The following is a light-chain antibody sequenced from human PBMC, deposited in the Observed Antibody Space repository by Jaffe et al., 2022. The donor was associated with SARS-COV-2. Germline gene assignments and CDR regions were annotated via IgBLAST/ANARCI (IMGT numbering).Light chain of an antibody. CDR1: QSISTW. V-gene: IGKV1-5*03. CDR2: GAS. CDR3: QKYDRYPWT. Sequence: DIQMTQSPSTLSASVGDRVTITCRASQSISTWLAWYQQKPGKAPTLLIYGASSLESGVPSRFSGSGSGTEFTLTISSLQPDDFATYYCQKYDRYPWTFGQGTKVEIK. J-gene: IGKJ1*01.